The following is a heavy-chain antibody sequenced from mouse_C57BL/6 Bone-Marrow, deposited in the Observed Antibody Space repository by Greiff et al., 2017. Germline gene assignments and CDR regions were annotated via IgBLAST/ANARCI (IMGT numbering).Heavy chain of an antibody. D-gene: IGHD1-1*01. CDR3: ARDGSSYKYCDY. J-gene: IGHJ2*01. V-gene: IGHV14-2*01. CDR2: IDPEDGET. Sequence: EVQLQQSGAELVKPGASVKLSCTASGFNIKDYYMHWVKQRTEQGLEWIGRIDPEDGETKYAPTFQGKATITADTSSNTAYLQLSSLTSADTAVYYGARDGSSYKYCDYWGKGTTLTVAS. CDR1: GFNIKDYY.